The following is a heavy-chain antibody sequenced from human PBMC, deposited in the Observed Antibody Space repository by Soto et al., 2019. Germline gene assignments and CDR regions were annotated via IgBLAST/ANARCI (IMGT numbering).Heavy chain of an antibody. Sequence: SETLSLTCAVYGGSFSGYYWSWIRQPPGKGLEWIGEINHSGSTNYNPSLMSRVTISVDTSKNQFSLKLSSVTAADTAVYYCARGVDWRYFDYWGQGTLVTVSS. D-gene: IGHD3-9*01. CDR1: GGSFSGYY. J-gene: IGHJ4*02. CDR3: ARGVDWRYFDY. V-gene: IGHV4-34*01. CDR2: INHSGST.